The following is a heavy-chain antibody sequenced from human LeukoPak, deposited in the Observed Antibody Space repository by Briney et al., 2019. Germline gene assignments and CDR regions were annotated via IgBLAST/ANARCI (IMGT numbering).Heavy chain of an antibody. V-gene: IGHV1-2*02. Sequence: ASVKVSCKASGYTFTGYYMHWVRQAPGQGLEWMGWINPNSGGTNYAQKFQGRVTMTRDTSISTAYMELSRLRSDDTAVYYCARGCDYDSSGYHHWFDPWGQGTLVTVSS. J-gene: IGHJ5*02. D-gene: IGHD3-22*01. CDR3: ARGCDYDSSGYHHWFDP. CDR2: INPNSGGT. CDR1: GYTFTGYY.